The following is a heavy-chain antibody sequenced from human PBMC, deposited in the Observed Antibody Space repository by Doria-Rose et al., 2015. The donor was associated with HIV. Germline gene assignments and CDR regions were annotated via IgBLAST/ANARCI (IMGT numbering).Heavy chain of an antibody. D-gene: IGHD3-10*01. J-gene: IGHJ4*02. V-gene: IGHV4-59*08. CDR2: IYYSGIA. CDR1: GGSIGGYY. CDR3: ARQANYGSGTYPDY. Sequence: QGQLQESGPGLVKASETLSLTCTVSGGSIGGYYWIWIRQPPGNGLEWIGYIYYSGIASYNPSLNNRVTISVDTSKNQFSLELRSVTAADTAVYYCARQANYGSGTYPDYWGQGSLVTVSS.